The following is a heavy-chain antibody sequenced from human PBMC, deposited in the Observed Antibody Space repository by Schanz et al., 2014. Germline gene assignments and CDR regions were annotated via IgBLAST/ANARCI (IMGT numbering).Heavy chain of an antibody. CDR1: GFTFSSYS. D-gene: IGHD2-2*01. Sequence: VQLVESGGGLVKPGESLRLSCEASGFTFSSYSMNWVRQAPGKGLEWVSSITSKGTNIYYADSMKGRFTISRDNAKDSLHLQMNSLRVEDTGVYYCARDCSATSCYLVDWGQGTLVTVSS. V-gene: IGHV3-21*01. J-gene: IGHJ4*02. CDR2: ITSKGTNI. CDR3: ARDCSATSCYLVD.